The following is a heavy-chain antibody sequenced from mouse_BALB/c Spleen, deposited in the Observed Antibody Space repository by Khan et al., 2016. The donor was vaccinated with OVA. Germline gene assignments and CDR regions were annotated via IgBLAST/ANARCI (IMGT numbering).Heavy chain of an antibody. CDR2: ISSNSNNYAT. CDR3: VRLRLDYGYWYFDV. Sequence: EVQLVESGGELVQPKGSLKLPCAASGFTFNTYAMNWVRQAPGKDLEWVARISSNSNNYATYYADSVKDRFTISCADSPSMLYLQMTNLKTEHTAGYYGVRLRLDYGYWYFDVWGAGTRVTVSS. J-gene: IGHJ1*01. CDR1: GFTFNTYA. V-gene: IGHV10-1*02. D-gene: IGHD2-4*01.